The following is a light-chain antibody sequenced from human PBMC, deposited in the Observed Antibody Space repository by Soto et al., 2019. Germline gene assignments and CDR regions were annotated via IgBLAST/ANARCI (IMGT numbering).Light chain of an antibody. V-gene: IGKV2D-29*01. CDR1: QSLVYSDGRTY. J-gene: IGKJ1*01. CDR3: MHSVKAPWT. Sequence: EIVLTQTPLSLSVTPGQPASISCKSSQSLVYSDGRTYFYWYLQKPGQPPQVLIYDVSNRSPGVPDRFSGSGSGTDFTLKISRVEAEDVGVYYCMHSVKAPWTFGQGTKMEIK. CDR2: DVS.